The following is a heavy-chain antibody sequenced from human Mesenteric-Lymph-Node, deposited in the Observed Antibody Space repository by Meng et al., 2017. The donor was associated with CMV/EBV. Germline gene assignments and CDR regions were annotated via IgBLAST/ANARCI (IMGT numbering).Heavy chain of an antibody. D-gene: IGHD3-3*01. CDR2: INDSGGST. CDR1: GFTFSTYA. CDR3: ARDRDYDFWSGYYIWRNYYYGMDV. J-gene: IGHJ6*02. Sequence: GESLKISCAASGFTFSTYAMNWVRQAPGKGLEWVSAINDSGGSTYYADSVKGRFTISRDNSKNTLYLQMNSLRAEDTAVYYCARDRDYDFWSGYYIWRNYYYGMDVWGQGTTVTVSS. V-gene: IGHV3-23*01.